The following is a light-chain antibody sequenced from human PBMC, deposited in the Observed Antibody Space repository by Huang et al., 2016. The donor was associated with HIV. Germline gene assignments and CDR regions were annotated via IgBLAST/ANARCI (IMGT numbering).Light chain of an antibody. CDR2: DAS. J-gene: IGKJ2*01. V-gene: IGKV3-11*01. Sequence: EIVLTQSPATLSLSPGERATLSCRASQSVINYLAWYQQKPGQAPRLLVYDASNRAPGIPAGFSGSGSGTVFTLTISSLEPEDFAVYYCQQRSNTFGQGTKLEIK. CDR1: QSVINY. CDR3: QQRSNT.